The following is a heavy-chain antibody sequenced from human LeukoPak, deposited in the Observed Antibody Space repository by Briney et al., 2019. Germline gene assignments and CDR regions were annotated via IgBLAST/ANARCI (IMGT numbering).Heavy chain of an antibody. Sequence: AGSLRLSCAASGFNFSSFSMTWVRQVPRNLLGWASSMSSGGTYAYYADSVRGRFTISRDNAKNSLYLQMNSLRAEDTAVYYCARDRPTGASRLFVVQWGQGTLVSVSS. CDR1: GFNFSSFS. D-gene: IGHD3-3*01. CDR3: ARDRPTGASRLFVVQ. V-gene: IGHV3-21*01. J-gene: IGHJ4*02. CDR2: MSSGGTYA.